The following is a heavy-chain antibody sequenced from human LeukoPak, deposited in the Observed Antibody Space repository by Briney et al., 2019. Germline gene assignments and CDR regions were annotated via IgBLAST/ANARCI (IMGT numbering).Heavy chain of an antibody. CDR1: GFTFSSYA. CDR3: ARRGYHDSSGYDY. Sequence: GGSLRLSCAASGFTFSSYAMNWVRQARGKGLEWVSSISGSSSDTYYADSVKGRFTISRDNAKNSVFLQMNNLRAEDTAIYYCARRGYHDSSGYDYWGQGTLVTVSS. V-gene: IGHV3-21*06. CDR2: ISGSSSDT. D-gene: IGHD3-22*01. J-gene: IGHJ4*02.